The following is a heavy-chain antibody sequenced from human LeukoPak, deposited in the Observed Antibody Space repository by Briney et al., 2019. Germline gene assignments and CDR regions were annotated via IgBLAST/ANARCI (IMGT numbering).Heavy chain of an antibody. CDR2: ISYDGTKI. CDR1: GFTFSTYG. J-gene: IGHJ3*02. D-gene: IGHD3-22*01. V-gene: IGHV3-30*18. CDR3: VKARRGYYNSSALDI. Sequence: GGSLRLSCAASGFTFSTYGMHWVRQAPGKGLEWVAIISYDGTKIYYADSVKGRCTISRDNSKNTLYLQMNSLRTEDTAVYYCVKARRGYYNSSALDIWGQGTMVTVSS.